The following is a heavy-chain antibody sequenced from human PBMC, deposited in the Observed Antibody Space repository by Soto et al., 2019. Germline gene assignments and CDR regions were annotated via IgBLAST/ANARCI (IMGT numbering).Heavy chain of an antibody. D-gene: IGHD3-3*01. CDR3: ARLRPGYDFWRGPIDF. CDR2: TYYSGST. CDR1: GGSISSGGYY. J-gene: IGHJ4*02. V-gene: IGHV4-31*03. Sequence: QVQLQESGPGLVKPSPTLSLTCTVSGGSISSGGYYWSWIRQHPGKGLEGIGYTYYSGSTYSNPCLKSRVTRSVETSKSQVALELSSVTAAGTAVYCWARLRPGYDFWRGPIDFWGEGSLGTVSS.